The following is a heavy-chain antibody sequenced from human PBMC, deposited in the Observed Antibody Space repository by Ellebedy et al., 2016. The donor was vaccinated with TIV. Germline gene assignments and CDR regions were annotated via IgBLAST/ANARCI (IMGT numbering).Heavy chain of an antibody. D-gene: IGHD1-1*01. CDR3: ARAPKGFSGGLIFYYIDV. J-gene: IGHJ6*03. V-gene: IGHV3-48*01. CDR2: IGSSISTI. Sequence: GGSLRLXXAASGFSFSTHSMTWVRQAPGKGLEWVSYIGSSISTIYYADSVKGRFTISRDNAKNSLYLQMNSLRAEDTAVYYCARAPKGFSGGLIFYYIDVWGKGTTVTVSS. CDR1: GFSFSTHS.